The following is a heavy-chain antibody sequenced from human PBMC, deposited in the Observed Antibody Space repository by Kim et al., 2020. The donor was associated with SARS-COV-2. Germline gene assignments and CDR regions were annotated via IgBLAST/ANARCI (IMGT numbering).Heavy chain of an antibody. CDR3: ARARGYYDSSGYPRGLDY. Sequence: SETLSLTCAVYGGSFSGYYWSWIRQPPGKGLEWIGEINHSGSTNYNPSLKSRVTISVDTSKNQFSLKLSSVTAADTAVYYCARARGYYDSSGYPRGLDYCGQGTLVSASS. J-gene: IGHJ4*02. D-gene: IGHD3-22*01. CDR1: GGSFSGYY. V-gene: IGHV4-34*01. CDR2: INHSGST.